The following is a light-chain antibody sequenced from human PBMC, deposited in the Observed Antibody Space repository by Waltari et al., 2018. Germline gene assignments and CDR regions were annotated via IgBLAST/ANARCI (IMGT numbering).Light chain of an antibody. CDR2: DVT. V-gene: IGLV2-14*03. CDR3: SSYTSSTTGI. Sequence: QSALTQPDSVSGSPGQSITISCTGTSSDVGCYKFVSWYQHHPGEAPNLIIFDVTNRPSGVSYRFSGSKSGNSASLTISGLQAEDEAYYYCSSYTSSTTGIFGGGTKLTVL. J-gene: IGLJ2*01. CDR1: SSDVGCYKF.